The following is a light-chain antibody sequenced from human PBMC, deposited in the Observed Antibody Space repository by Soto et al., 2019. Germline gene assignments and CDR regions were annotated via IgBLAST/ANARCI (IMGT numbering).Light chain of an antibody. Sequence: EIVLTQSPATLSLSPGERATLSCRASQSVTTYLAWYQQKPGQANRILISGASSRDNGITDRFSGSGSGTDFTLTISSLEPEDFAVYYCQQRSDWRITFGQGTRLEI. CDR1: QSVTTY. J-gene: IGKJ5*01. V-gene: IGKV3-11*01. CDR2: GAS. CDR3: QQRSDWRIT.